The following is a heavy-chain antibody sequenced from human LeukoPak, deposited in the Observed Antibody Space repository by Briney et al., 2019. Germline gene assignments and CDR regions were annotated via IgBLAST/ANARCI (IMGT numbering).Heavy chain of an antibody. CDR2: INSDGSST. Sequence: GGSLRLSCAASGFTFSSYWMHWVRQAPGKGLVWVSRINSDGSSTSYADSVKGRFTISRDNAKNTLYLQMNILTAEDTAVYYCARDLTSGSYDGWGQGTLVTVSS. CDR3: ARDLTSGSYDG. CDR1: GFTFSSYW. D-gene: IGHD1-26*01. V-gene: IGHV3-74*01. J-gene: IGHJ4*02.